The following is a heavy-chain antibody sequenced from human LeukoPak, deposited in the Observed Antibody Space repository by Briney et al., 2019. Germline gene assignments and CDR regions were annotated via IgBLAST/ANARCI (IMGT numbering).Heavy chain of an antibody. CDR3: ARLSAQTNYNYYVDV. Sequence: GESLKISCKGSGYSFTSYWIGWVRQMPGKGLEWMGIIYPGDSDTRYSPSFQGQVTISADKSISTAYLQWSSLQASDTAMYFCARLSAQTNYNYYVDVWGKGTTVTVSS. D-gene: IGHD4-11*01. V-gene: IGHV5-51*01. CDR2: IYPGDSDT. J-gene: IGHJ6*03. CDR1: GYSFTSYW.